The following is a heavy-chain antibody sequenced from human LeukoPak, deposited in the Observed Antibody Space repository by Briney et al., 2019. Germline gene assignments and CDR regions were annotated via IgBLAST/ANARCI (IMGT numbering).Heavy chain of an antibody. J-gene: IGHJ4*02. CDR1: GGSISSGYY. CDR3: ARWTTVTTRYFDY. V-gene: IGHV4-38-2*02. CDR2: IYHSGST. D-gene: IGHD4-17*01. Sequence: SQTLSLTFTVSGGSISSGYYWGWIRQPPGKGLEWIGSIYHSGSTYYNPSLKSRVTISVDTSKNQFSLKLSSVTAADTAVYYCARWTTVTTRYFDYWGQGTLVTVSS.